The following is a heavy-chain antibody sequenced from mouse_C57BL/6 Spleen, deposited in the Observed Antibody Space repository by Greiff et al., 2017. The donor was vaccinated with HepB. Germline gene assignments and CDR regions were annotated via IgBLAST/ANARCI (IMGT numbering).Heavy chain of an antibody. D-gene: IGHD1-1*01. CDR1: GYTFTSYW. Sequence: QVQLQQSGAELVRPGTSVKLSCKASGYTFTSYWMHWVKQRPGQGLEWIGVIDPSDSYTNYNQKFKGKATLTVDTSSSTAYMQLSSLTSEDSAVYYCARRSSYVHFDVWGTGTTVTVSS. J-gene: IGHJ1*03. V-gene: IGHV1-59*01. CDR3: ARRSSYVHFDV. CDR2: IDPSDSYT.